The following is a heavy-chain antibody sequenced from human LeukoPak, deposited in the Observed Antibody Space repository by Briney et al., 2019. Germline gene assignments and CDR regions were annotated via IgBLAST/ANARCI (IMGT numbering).Heavy chain of an antibody. CDR1: GFTVSSNY. V-gene: IGHV3-66*01. CDR3: ARDVSSSSWYEY. J-gene: IGHJ4*02. Sequence: PGGSLRLSCAASGFTVSSNYMSCVRQAPGKGLEWVSVIYSGGSTYYADSVKGRFTISRDNSNNTLYLQMNSLRAEDTAVYYCARDVSSSSWYEYWGQGTLVTVSS. D-gene: IGHD6-13*01. CDR2: IYSGGST.